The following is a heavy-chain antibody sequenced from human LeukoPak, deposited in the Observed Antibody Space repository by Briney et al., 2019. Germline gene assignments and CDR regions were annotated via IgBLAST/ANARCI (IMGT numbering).Heavy chain of an antibody. J-gene: IGHJ4*02. V-gene: IGHV4-59*12. CDR3: ARDLKYGPIDY. D-gene: IGHD4-17*01. CDR2: IYYSGST. Sequence: SETLSLTCTVSGGSISSYYWSWIRQPPGKGLEWIGYIYYSGSTNYNPSLKSRVTISVDTSKNQFSLKLSSVTAADTAVYYCARDLKYGPIDYWGQGTLVTVSS. CDR1: GGSISSYY.